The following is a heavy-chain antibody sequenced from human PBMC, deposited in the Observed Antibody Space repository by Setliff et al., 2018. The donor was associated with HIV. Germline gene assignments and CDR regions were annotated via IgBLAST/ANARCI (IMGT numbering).Heavy chain of an antibody. D-gene: IGHD3-9*01. V-gene: IGHV4-4*08. CDR3: ARGPYYDILTGYSYYFDY. Sequence: NPSETLSLTCTVSGGSISSYYWSWIRQPPGKGLEWIGYIYTSGSTNYNPSLKSRVTISVDTSKNQFSLKLSSVTAADTAVYYCARGPYYDILTGYSYYFDYWGQGTLVTVSS. J-gene: IGHJ4*02. CDR2: IYTSGST. CDR1: GGSISSYY.